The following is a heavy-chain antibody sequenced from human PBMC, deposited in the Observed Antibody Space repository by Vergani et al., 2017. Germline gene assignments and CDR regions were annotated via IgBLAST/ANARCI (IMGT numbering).Heavy chain of an antibody. D-gene: IGHD4-17*01. CDR2: INIGGRT. V-gene: IGHV3-66*02. J-gene: IGHJ3*02. CDR1: SFSVSSHY. CDR3: ARGMTTETTDLDGFDI. Sequence: EAYLVQSGGGLVQPGGSLRLSCAASSFSVSSHYMTWVRQAPGKGLEWVSTINIGGRTSYADSVKGRLTLTRDDSKNTLHLQMNSLRPEDTAVYYCARGMTTETTDLDGFDIWGQGTMVSVSS.